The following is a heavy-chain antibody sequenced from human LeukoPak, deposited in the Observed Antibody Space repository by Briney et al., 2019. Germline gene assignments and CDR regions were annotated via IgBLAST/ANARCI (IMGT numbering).Heavy chain of an antibody. D-gene: IGHD1-1*01. CDR3: ARVNDDY. J-gene: IGHJ4*02. V-gene: IGHV1-2*02. CDR2: INPNSGDT. Sequence: GASVKVSCKASGYTFTAYYMHWVRQARGQGLEWMGWINPNSGDTNYAQKFQGRVTMTRDTSISTAYMEVSRLISDDTAVYYCARVNDDYWGQGTLVTVSS. CDR1: GYTFTAYY.